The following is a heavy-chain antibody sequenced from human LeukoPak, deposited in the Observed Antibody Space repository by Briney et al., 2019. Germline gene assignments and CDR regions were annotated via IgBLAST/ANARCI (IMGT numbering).Heavy chain of an antibody. J-gene: IGHJ6*02. CDR2: ISGSGGST. CDR1: GFTFSSYA. CDR3: AKGIAAAGTLFEYGMDV. D-gene: IGHD6-13*01. V-gene: IGHV3-23*01. Sequence: GGSLRLSCAASGFTFSSYAMSWVRQAPGKGLEWVSAISGSGGSTYYADSVKGRFTISRDNSKNTLYLQMNSLRAEDTAVYYCAKGIAAAGTLFEYGMDVWGQGTTVTVSS.